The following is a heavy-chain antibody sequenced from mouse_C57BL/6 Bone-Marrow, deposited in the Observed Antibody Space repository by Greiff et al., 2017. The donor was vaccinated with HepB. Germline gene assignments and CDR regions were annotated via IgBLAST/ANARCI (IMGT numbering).Heavy chain of an antibody. CDR3: ARHHYYGSLDY. CDR2: INPGSGGT. Sequence: VKLRESGAELVRPGTSVKVSCKASGYAFTNYLIEWVKQRPGQGLEWIGVINPGSGGTNYNEKFKGKATLTADKSSSTAYMQLSSLTSEDSAVYFCARHHYYGSLDYWGQGTTLTVSS. D-gene: IGHD1-1*01. J-gene: IGHJ2*01. CDR1: GYAFTNYL. V-gene: IGHV1-54*01.